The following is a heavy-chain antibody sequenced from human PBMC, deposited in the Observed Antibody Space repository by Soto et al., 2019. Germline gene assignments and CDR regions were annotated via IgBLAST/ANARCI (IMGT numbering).Heavy chain of an antibody. CDR3: AREPSAAAAGLDY. J-gene: IGHJ4*02. CDR2: INHSGST. D-gene: IGHD6-13*01. Sequence: KPSETLSLTCAFYGGSFSGYYWSWIRQPPGKGLEWIGEINHSGSTNYNPSLKSRVTISVDTSKNQFSLKLSSVTAADTAVYYCAREPSAAAAGLDYWGQGTLVTVSS. V-gene: IGHV4-34*01. CDR1: GGSFSGYY.